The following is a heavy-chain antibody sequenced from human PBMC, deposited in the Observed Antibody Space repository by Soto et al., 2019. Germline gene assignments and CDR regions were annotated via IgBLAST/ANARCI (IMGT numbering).Heavy chain of an antibody. CDR2: IRSKASGGTT. Sequence: GGSLRLSCTASGFTFGDYAMSWFRQAPGKGLEWIGFIRSKASGGTTEYAASVKGRFTISKDDSKSIAYMQMNSLKTEDTAVYYCAREISRGYPIYWGKGILVTSPQ. CDR3: AREISRGYPIY. D-gene: IGHD3-10*01. V-gene: IGHV3-49*03. CDR1: GFTFGDYA. J-gene: IGHJ4*02.